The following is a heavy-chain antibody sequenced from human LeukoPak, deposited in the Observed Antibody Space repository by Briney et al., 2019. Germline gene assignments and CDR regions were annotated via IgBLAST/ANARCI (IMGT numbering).Heavy chain of an antibody. D-gene: IGHD5-18*01. CDR1: GGSISSYY. Sequence: SETLSLTCTVSGGSISSYYWSWIRQPPGKGLEWIGYIYYSGSTNYNPSLKSRVTISVDTSKNQFSLRLSSVTAADTAVYYCARSVDTSMVGDYWGQGTLVTVSS. CDR3: ARSVDTSMVGDY. V-gene: IGHV4-59*01. J-gene: IGHJ4*02. CDR2: IYYSGST.